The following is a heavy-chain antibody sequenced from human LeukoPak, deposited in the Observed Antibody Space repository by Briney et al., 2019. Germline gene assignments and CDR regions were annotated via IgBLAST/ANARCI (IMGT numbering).Heavy chain of an antibody. D-gene: IGHD3-10*01. CDR3: ARDVENMVRGVITVPYYFDY. Sequence: GGSLRLSCAASGFTFNDYYMSWIRQAPGKGLEWVSYISSSGSTIYYADSVKGRFTISRDNAKNSLYLQMNSLRAEDTAVYYCARDVENMVRGVITVPYYFDYWGQGTLVTVSS. V-gene: IGHV3-11*01. CDR1: GFTFNDYY. CDR2: ISSSGSTI. J-gene: IGHJ4*02.